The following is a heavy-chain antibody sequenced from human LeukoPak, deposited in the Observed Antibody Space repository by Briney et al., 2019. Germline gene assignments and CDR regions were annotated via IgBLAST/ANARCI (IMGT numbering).Heavy chain of an antibody. V-gene: IGHV4-59*01. CDR3: ARTGSSTWYNFDY. J-gene: IGHJ4*02. CDR2: IHYSGST. D-gene: IGHD2-2*01. CDR1: GRSISSYY. Sequence: SETLSLTCTVSGRSISSYYWTWIRQPPGKGLEWIGYIHYSGSTNYNPPLTSRVTISIDTSKNQFSLKLSSVTAADTAVYYCARTGSSTWYNFDYWGQGTLVTVSS.